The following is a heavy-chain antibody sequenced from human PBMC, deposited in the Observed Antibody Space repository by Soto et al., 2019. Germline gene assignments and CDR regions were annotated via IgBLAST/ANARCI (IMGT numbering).Heavy chain of an antibody. CDR2: IYYTGST. D-gene: IGHD2-15*01. J-gene: IGHJ5*02. Sequence: QVQLQESGPGLVKPSETLSLTCTVSGGSVSSGNYYWSWIRQPPGKGLEWIGFIYYTGSTSYNPSLKSRVTISMDTSKNQFSLKLTSVTAADTAVYYCASALYCGGGSCSFDPWGQGTLVTVSS. CDR3: ASALYCGGGSCSFDP. CDR1: GGSVSSGNYY. V-gene: IGHV4-61*01.